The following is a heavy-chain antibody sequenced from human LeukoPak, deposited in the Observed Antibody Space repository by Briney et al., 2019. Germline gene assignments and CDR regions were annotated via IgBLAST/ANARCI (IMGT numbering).Heavy chain of an antibody. CDR1: GDFINSNKW. J-gene: IGHJ4*02. D-gene: IGHD3-10*01. V-gene: IGHV4-4*02. CDR3: ARDSLHSYRSGNHFDY. Sequence: SETLSLTCALSGDFINSNKWWVWVRQPPGKGLEWIGEVYHSGSTDYNPSLKNRVTISVDKARNQFSLRLNYVTAADTAVYFCARDSLHSYRSGNHFDYWSQGTLVTVSS. CDR2: VYHSGST.